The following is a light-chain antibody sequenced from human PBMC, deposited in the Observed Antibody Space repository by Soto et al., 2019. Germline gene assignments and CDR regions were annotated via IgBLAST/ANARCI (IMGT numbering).Light chain of an antibody. CDR1: QSISSD. J-gene: IGKJ4*01. CDR3: QQYGKWPPVT. V-gene: IGKV3-15*01. CDR2: GAS. Sequence: LTQSPYALAVSLGERATLSCRASQSISSDLAWYQHRPGQAPRLLIYGASTRATGIPARFSGSRSGTEFTLTISSLQSEDFAVYYCQQYGKWPPVTFGGGTKVDNK.